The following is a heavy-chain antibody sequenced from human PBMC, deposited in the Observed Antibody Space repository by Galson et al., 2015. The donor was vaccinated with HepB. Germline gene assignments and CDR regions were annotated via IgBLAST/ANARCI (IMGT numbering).Heavy chain of an antibody. D-gene: IGHD2-8*01. CDR2: ISSSSSTI. J-gene: IGHJ4*02. CDR1: GFIFTNFW. Sequence: SLRLSCAASGFIFTNFWMSWVRQAPGKGLEWVSYISSSSSTIYYADSVKGRFTISRDNAKNSLYLQMNSLRDEDTAVYYCASRKLYCTNGVCHDYWGQGTLVTVSS. V-gene: IGHV3-48*02. CDR3: ASRKLYCTNGVCHDY.